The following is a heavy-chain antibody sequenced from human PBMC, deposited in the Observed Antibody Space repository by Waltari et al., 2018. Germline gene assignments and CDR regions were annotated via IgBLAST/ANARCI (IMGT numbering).Heavy chain of an antibody. V-gene: IGHV3-53*02. Sequence: EVQLVETGGGLIQPGGSLRLSCAASGFTVSSNYMSRVGQAPGKGLEWVSVIYSGGSTYYADSVKGRFTISRDNSKNTLYLQMNSLRAEDTAVYYCARDAGIAAAGPGAFDIWGQGTMVTVSS. D-gene: IGHD6-13*01. CDR1: GFTVSSNY. J-gene: IGHJ3*02. CDR2: IYSGGST. CDR3: ARDAGIAAAGPGAFDI.